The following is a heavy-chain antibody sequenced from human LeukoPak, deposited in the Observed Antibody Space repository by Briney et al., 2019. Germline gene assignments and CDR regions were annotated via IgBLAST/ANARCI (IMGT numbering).Heavy chain of an antibody. J-gene: IGHJ4*02. V-gene: IGHV6-1*01. CDR2: THYESKWKN. CDR3: ARGFLMRGFDY. CDR1: GDSVSSSTTG. Sequence: SQTLSLTCAISGDSVSSSTTGWNWIRQSPSRGLEWLGRTHYESKWKNDYAESVKSRITINPDTSKNQFSLQLNSVTPEDTAVYFCARGFLMRGFDYWGQGPLVTV.